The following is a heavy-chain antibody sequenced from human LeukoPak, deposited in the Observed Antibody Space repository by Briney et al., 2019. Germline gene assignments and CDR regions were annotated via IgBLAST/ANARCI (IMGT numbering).Heavy chain of an antibody. J-gene: IGHJ4*02. CDR3: ARDGGEQMEKSAF. Sequence: PGRSLRLSCVASGFTFSTYGMHWVRQAPGKGLEWVALIWYDGNYKYYADSVKGRFTISRDNSKNTLYLQMNSLRVEDTAVYYCARDGGEQMEKSAFWSQGTLVTVSS. V-gene: IGHV3-33*01. D-gene: IGHD6-13*01. CDR1: GFTFSTYG. CDR2: IWYDGNYK.